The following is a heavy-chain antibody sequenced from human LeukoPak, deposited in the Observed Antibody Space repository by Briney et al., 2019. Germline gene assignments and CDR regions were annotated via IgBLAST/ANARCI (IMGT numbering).Heavy chain of an antibody. CDR3: AKAAIVGAPSHAFDI. V-gene: IGHV3-23*01. D-gene: IGHD1-26*01. CDR2: ISSSGGST. Sequence: GGSLRLSCAASGFTFSSYSMSWDRPPPGNGLEWVSSISSSGGSTCYAESVKGRFTISRDNSKNTLYLQMNSLRAEDTAVYYCAKAAIVGAPSHAFDIWGQGTMVTVSS. CDR1: GFTFSSYS. J-gene: IGHJ3*02.